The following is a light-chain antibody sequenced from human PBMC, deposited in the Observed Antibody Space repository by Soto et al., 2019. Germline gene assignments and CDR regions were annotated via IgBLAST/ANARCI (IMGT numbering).Light chain of an antibody. CDR2: AAS. V-gene: IGKV3-20*01. CDR3: QHYDSSPPYT. CDR1: RSFASSY. Sequence: EIVLTQSPGTLSLSPGERATLSCRASRSFASSYLGWYQQKPGQAPRLLIYAASTRATGIPDRFSGSGSATDFTLTISRLEPEDSAVYYCQHYDSSPPYTFGQGTKVDI. J-gene: IGKJ2*01.